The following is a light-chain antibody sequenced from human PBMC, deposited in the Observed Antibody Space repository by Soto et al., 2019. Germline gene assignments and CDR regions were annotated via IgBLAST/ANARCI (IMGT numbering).Light chain of an antibody. V-gene: IGKV1-5*03. CDR3: QHYFGYPWT. CDR1: QSINDW. CDR2: KAS. Sequence: DIQMTQSPSTLSASVGDRVTITCRASQSINDWLAWYQQKPGKAPNLLIYKASSLQSGVPSRFSGSGSGTEFTLTISSLQPDDFATFSCQHYFGYPWTFGQGTKVEIK. J-gene: IGKJ1*01.